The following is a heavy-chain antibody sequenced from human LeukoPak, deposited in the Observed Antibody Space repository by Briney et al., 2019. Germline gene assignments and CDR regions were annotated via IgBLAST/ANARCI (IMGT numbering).Heavy chain of an antibody. V-gene: IGHV1-69*06. CDR2: IIPIFGTA. D-gene: IGHD2-15*01. CDR1: GGTFSSYA. Sequence: GASVKVSCKASGGTFSSYATSWVRQAPGQGLEWMGGIIPIFGTANYAQKFQGRVTITADKSTSTAYMELSSLRSEDTAVYYCARGLRYCSGGSCYFSPPYYYYMDVWGTGTTVTISS. CDR3: ARGLRYCSGGSCYFSPPYYYYMDV. J-gene: IGHJ6*03.